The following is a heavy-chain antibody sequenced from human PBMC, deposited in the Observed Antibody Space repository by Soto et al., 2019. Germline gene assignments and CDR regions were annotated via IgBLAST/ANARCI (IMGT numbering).Heavy chain of an antibody. CDR3: ARDTGYTFGSLNY. J-gene: IGHJ4*02. CDR1: GYTFTDYA. D-gene: IGHD5-18*01. CDR2: MNAGVGNT. Sequence: HVELVQSGADVKKPGASVTISCKASGYTFTDYALHWVRQAPGQRLEWMGWMNAGVGNTLYSQKFQGRITNTRDTSASTAYMKLNSLKAEDTAIYYCARDTGYTFGSLNYWGPGTLVTVSS. V-gene: IGHV1-3*01.